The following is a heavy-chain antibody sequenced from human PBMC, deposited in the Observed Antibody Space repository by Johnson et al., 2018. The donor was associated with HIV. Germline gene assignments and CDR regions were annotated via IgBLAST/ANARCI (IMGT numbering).Heavy chain of an antibody. Sequence: MQLVESGGGLVQPGGSLRLSCAASGFTVSSNYMSWVRQAPGKGLEWVSVFYSDSNTYSSDSVKGRFTISRDNSKNTLYLQMNSLRAEDTAVYYCARERIAAAGLDAFVIWGQGTMVTVSS. D-gene: IGHD6-13*01. V-gene: IGHV3-66*01. CDR3: ARERIAAAGLDAFVI. CDR2: FYSDSNT. J-gene: IGHJ3*02. CDR1: GFTVSSNY.